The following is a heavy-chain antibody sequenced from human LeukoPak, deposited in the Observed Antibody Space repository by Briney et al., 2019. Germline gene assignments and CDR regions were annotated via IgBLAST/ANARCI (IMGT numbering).Heavy chain of an antibody. V-gene: IGHV1-46*01. D-gene: IGHD6-6*01. CDR1: GYTFTSYY. CDR3: ARDYGSSYFDY. Sequence: ASVTVSCKASGYTFTSYYMHWVRQAPGQGLEWMGIINPSGGSTSYAQKFQGRVTMTRDVSTSTVYMELSSLRSEDTAVYYCARDYGSSYFDYWGQGALVTVSS. CDR2: INPSGGST. J-gene: IGHJ4*02.